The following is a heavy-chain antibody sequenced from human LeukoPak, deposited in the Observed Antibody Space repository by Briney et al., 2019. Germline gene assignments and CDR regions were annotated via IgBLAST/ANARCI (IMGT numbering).Heavy chain of an antibody. CDR1: GGSISSSSYY. CDR3: ARDQLDIVVVTASPSGFWDI. J-gene: IGHJ3*02. CDR2: IYYSGST. D-gene: IGHD2-21*02. Sequence: SETLSLTCTISGGSISSSSYYWGWIRQPPGKGLEWIGSIYYSGSTYYTPSLKSRVTISVDTSKNQFSLKLSSVTAADTAVYYCARDQLDIVVVTASPSGFWDIWGQGTMVTVSS. V-gene: IGHV4-39*07.